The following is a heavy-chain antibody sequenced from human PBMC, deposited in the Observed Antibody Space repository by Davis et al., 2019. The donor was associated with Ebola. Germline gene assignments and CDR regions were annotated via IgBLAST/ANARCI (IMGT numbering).Heavy chain of an antibody. CDR1: GGTFSSYA. V-gene: IGHV1-69*13. D-gene: IGHD4-17*01. Sequence: SVKVFCKASGGTFSSYAISWVRQAPGQGLEWMGGIIPIFGTANYAQKFQGRVTITADESTSTAYMELSSLRSEDTAVYYCARGGPYGDYFDYWGQGTLVTVSS. CDR3: ARGGPYGDYFDY. J-gene: IGHJ4*02. CDR2: IIPIFGTA.